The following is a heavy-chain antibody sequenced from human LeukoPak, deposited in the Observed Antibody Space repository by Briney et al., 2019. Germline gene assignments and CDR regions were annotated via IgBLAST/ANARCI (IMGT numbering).Heavy chain of an antibody. CDR1: GGSLGTNY. V-gene: IGHV4-59*12. CDR2: SSYSGSS. D-gene: IGHD4-17*01. CDR3: ARTPYGDYPDD. J-gene: IGHJ4*02. Sequence: PSETLSLTCSVSGGSLGTNYWSWIRQVPGKGLEWIGYSSYSGSSNYNPSLKSRVTISVDTSKNQFSLKLSSVTAADTAVYYCARTPYGDYPDDWGQGTLVTVSS.